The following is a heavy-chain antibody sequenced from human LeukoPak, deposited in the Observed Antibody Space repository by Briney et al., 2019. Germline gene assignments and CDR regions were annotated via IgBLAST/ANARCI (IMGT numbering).Heavy chain of an antibody. Sequence: GGSLRLSCAASGFTVSSNYMSWVRQAPGKGLEWVSVIYSGGSTYYADSVKGRFTISRDNSKNTLYLQMNSLRAEDTAVYYCARGGGGGYYDSSGYDYFDYWGQGTLVTVSS. CDR2: IYSGGST. J-gene: IGHJ4*02. CDR1: GFTVSSNY. CDR3: ARGGGGGYYDSSGYDYFDY. D-gene: IGHD3-22*01. V-gene: IGHV3-66*01.